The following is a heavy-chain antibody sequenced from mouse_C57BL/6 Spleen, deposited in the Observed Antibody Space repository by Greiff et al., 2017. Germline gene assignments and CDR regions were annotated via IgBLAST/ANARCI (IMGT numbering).Heavy chain of an antibody. CDR1: GFTFSNYG. CDR3: ARIRGNYFDY. J-gene: IGHJ2*01. Sequence: EVKLVESGGGLVKPGGSLKLSCAASGFTFSNYGMHWVRQTPEKGLEWVANIISGSSTFYYAAKVQGRFTISGDHAKNTLYLQLTSLKTEDSDMYYCARIRGNYFDYWGQGTTLTVSS. CDR2: IISGSSTF. V-gene: IGHV5-17*01.